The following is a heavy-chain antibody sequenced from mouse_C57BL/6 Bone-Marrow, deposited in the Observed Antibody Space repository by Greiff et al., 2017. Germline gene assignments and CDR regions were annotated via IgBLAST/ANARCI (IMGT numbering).Heavy chain of an antibody. CDR1: EYEFPSHD. CDR2: INSDGGST. V-gene: IGHV5-2*01. J-gene: IGHJ1*03. CDR3: ARHGGDYEPWYVDV. Sequence: EVKVVESGGGLVQPGESLKLSCESNEYEFPSHDMSWVRKTPEKRLELVAAINSDGGSTYYPDTMERRFIISRDNTKKTLYLQMSSLRSEDTALYYCARHGGDYEPWYVDVWGTGTTVTVSS. D-gene: IGHD2-4*01.